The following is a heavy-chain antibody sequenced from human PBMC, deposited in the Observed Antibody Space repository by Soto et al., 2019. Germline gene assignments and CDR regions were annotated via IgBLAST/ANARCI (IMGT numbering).Heavy chain of an antibody. J-gene: IGHJ5*02. CDR2: VYYSGTT. CDR1: GGSIDSGDYY. CDR3: AREAIAPPNAFDP. D-gene: IGHD2-21*01. Sequence: PSATLPLTWTVSGGSIDSGDYYWSWIRQPPGKGLEWIGYVYYSGTTNYNPFLKSRVTLSLDKSKNQFSLKMNSVTAADTAVYVGAREAIAPPNAFDPWGHGTL. V-gene: IGHV4-61*08.